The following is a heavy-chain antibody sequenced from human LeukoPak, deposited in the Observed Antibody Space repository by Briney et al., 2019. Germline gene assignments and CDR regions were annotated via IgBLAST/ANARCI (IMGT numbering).Heavy chain of an antibody. CDR2: ISYDGSNK. CDR1: GFTFSSYA. CDR3: ASDIVGATSSDY. Sequence: PGGSLRLSCAASGFTFSSYAMDWVRQAPGKGLEWVAVISYDGSNKYYADSVKGRFTISRDNSKNTLYLQMNSLRAEDTAVYYCASDIVGATSSDYWGQGTLVTV. D-gene: IGHD1-26*01. V-gene: IGHV3-30*04. J-gene: IGHJ4*02.